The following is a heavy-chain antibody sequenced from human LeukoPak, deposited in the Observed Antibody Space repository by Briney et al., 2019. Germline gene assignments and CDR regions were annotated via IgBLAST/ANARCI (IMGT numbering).Heavy chain of an antibody. V-gene: IGHV4-59*08. CDR2: IYYSGST. J-gene: IGHJ6*03. Sequence: PSETLSLTCTVSGGSISSYYWSWIRQPPGKGLEWIGYIYYSGSTNYNSSLKSRVTISVDTSKNQFSLKLSSVTAADTAVYYCARRGEVRSWIQLWLAPYYYYYMDVWGKGTTVTVSS. D-gene: IGHD5-18*01. CDR3: ARRGEVRSWIQLWLAPYYYYYMDV. CDR1: GGSISSYY.